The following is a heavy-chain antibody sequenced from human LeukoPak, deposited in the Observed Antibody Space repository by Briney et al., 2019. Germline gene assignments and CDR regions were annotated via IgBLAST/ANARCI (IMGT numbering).Heavy chain of an antibody. Sequence: SETLSLTCTVSGGSISSGGYYWSWIRQHPGKGLEWIGYIYYSGSTHYNPSLKSRVTISVDTSKNQFPLKLSSVTAADTAVYYCARVKTYYDYVWGSYRPSDAFDIWGQGTMVTVSS. CDR3: ARVKTYYDYVWGSYRPSDAFDI. CDR1: GGSISSGGYY. D-gene: IGHD3-16*02. CDR2: IYYSGST. J-gene: IGHJ3*02. V-gene: IGHV4-31*03.